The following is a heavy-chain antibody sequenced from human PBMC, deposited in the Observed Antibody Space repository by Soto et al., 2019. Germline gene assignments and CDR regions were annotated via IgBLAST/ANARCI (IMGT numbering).Heavy chain of an antibody. J-gene: IGHJ5*02. Sequence: ASVKVSCKASGYTFTGYYMHWARQAPGQGLEWMGWINPNSGGTNYAQKFQGRVTMTRDTSISTAYMELSRLRSDDTAVYYCARGSRGGDCSSFAGWFDPWGQGTLVTVSS. D-gene: IGHD2-21*02. CDR3: ARGSRGGDCSSFAGWFDP. CDR2: INPNSGGT. CDR1: GYTFTGYY. V-gene: IGHV1-2*02.